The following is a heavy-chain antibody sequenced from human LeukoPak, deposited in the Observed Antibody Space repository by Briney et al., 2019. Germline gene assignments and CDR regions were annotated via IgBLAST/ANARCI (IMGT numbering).Heavy chain of an antibody. D-gene: IGHD6-13*01. CDR1: GFRFGGYS. V-gene: IGHV3-48*04. CDR3: ARIKGSTLPISYMDV. Sequence: TGGSLRLSCAASGFRFGGYSIHWVRQAPGKGLEWLSYISVSGTIHADSVKGRVTVSRDNAKNSLYLQMNSLRAEDTAVYYCARIKGSTLPISYMDVWGKGTTVTVS. CDR2: ISVSGT. J-gene: IGHJ6*03.